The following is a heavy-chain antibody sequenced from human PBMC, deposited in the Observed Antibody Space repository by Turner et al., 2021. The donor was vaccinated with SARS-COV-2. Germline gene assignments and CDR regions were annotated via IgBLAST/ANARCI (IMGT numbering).Heavy chain of an antibody. J-gene: IGHJ4*02. CDR1: GFTFSRYS. V-gene: IGHV3-23*04. CDR2: ISGSGGST. D-gene: IGHD3-3*01. CDR3: AKAQLGYYLGVDY. Sequence: EVQLVESGGGLVQPGGSLRLSCAASGFTFSRYSMNWVRQAPGKGLGWVSGISGSGGSTYYADSVKGRFTISRDNSKNTLYLQMNSLRAEDTAVYYCAKAQLGYYLGVDYWGQGTLVTVSS.